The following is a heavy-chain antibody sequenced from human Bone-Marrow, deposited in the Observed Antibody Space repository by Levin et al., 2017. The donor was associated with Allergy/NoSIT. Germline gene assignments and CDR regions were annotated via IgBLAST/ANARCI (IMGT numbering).Heavy chain of an antibody. CDR1: GYTFTGYY. CDR2: INPNSGGT. J-gene: IGHJ4*02. D-gene: IGHD2-15*01. V-gene: IGHV1-2*02. Sequence: GESLKISCKASGYTFTGYYMHWVRQAPGQGLEWMGWINPNSGGTNYAQKFQGRVTMTRDTSISTAYMELSRLRSDDTAVYYCARGRSLYCSGGSCSSSPHHLVYWGQGTLVTVSS. CDR3: ARGRSLYCSGGSCSSSPHHLVY.